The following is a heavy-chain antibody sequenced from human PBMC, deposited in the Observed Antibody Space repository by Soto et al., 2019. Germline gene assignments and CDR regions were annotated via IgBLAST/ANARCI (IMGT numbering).Heavy chain of an antibody. CDR1: GFTFSSYG. Sequence: GGSLRLSCAASGFTFSSYGMHWVRQAPGKGLEWVAVIWYDGSNKYYADSVKGRFTISRDNSKNTLYLQMNSLRAEDTAVYYCARDYPDCGGDCYTGAFDIWGQGTMVTVSS. V-gene: IGHV3-33*01. J-gene: IGHJ3*02. CDR2: IWYDGSNK. D-gene: IGHD2-21*02. CDR3: ARDYPDCGGDCYTGAFDI.